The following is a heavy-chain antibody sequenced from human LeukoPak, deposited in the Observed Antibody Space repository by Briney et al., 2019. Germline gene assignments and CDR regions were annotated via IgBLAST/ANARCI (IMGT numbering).Heavy chain of an antibody. Sequence: SETLSLTCAVYGGSFSGYYWSWIRQPPGKGLEWIGEINHSGSTNYNPSLKSRVTMSVDTSKNQFSLKLSSVTAADTAVYYCARGWKYRNGYTVTELGSGYFDYWGQGTLVTVSS. J-gene: IGHJ4*02. V-gene: IGHV4-34*01. CDR1: GGSFSGYY. CDR3: ARGWKYRNGYTVTELGSGYFDY. D-gene: IGHD5-18*01. CDR2: INHSGST.